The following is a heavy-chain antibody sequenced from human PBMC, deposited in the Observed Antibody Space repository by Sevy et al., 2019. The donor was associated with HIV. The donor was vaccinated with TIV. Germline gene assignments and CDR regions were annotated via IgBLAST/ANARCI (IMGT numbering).Heavy chain of an antibody. J-gene: IGHJ6*02. CDR2: IYSDGRT. CDR3: ARDRYYDASCYYYYYYGMDV. CDR1: GLSVSDNY. V-gene: IGHV3-66*01. D-gene: IGHD3-22*01. Sequence: GGSLRLSCAASGLSVSDNYMNWVRQAPGKGLELVSVIYSDGRTYYADSVKGRFTISRDNSKNTLYLHMNNLRPEDTAVYYCARDRYYDASCYYYYYYGMDVWGQGTTVTVSS.